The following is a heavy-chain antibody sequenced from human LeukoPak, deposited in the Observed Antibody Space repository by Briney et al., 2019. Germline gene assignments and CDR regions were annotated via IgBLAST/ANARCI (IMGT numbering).Heavy chain of an antibody. V-gene: IGHV4-39*07. J-gene: IGHJ4*02. CDR3: ARGANKWQQLAEDYFDY. CDR2: IYYSGST. Sequence: SETLSLTCTVSGGSISSSSYYWGWIRQPPGKGLEWIGSIYYSGSTYYNPSLKSRVTISVDTSKNQFSLKLSSVTAADTAVYYCARGANKWQQLAEDYFDYWGQGTLVTVSS. D-gene: IGHD6-13*01. CDR1: GGSISSSSYY.